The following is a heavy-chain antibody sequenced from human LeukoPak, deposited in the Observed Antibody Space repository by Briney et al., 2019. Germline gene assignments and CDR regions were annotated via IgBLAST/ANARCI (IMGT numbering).Heavy chain of an antibody. CDR3: ARGDSVVTAAY. CDR1: GFTVSRYY. D-gene: IGHD2-21*02. Sequence: GGSLRLSCAASGFTVSRYYISWVRQAPGKGLEWVSVIYSGGSTYYADSVKGRFTISRDNSKSTLYLQMNSLRAEDTAVYYCARGDSVVTAAYWGQGTLVTVSS. CDR2: IYSGGST. V-gene: IGHV3-53*01. J-gene: IGHJ4*02.